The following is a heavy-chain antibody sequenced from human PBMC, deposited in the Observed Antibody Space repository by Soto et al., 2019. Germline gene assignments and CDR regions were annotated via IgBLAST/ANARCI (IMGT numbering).Heavy chain of an antibody. CDR2: VYSSGRT. CDR3: ARDQNGWNKAFDI. V-gene: IGHV4-31*03. J-gene: IGHJ3*02. D-gene: IGHD6-19*01. CDR1: GGSITSGGYY. Sequence: QLQLQESGPGLVRPSQTLSLTCSVSGGSITSGGYYWGWIRQLPGKGLEWVAYVYSSGRTYYNPSLESGVSISLDTSKNQFSLILRSVTVDDTAIYYGARDQNGWNKAFDIWGQGAMVTVSS.